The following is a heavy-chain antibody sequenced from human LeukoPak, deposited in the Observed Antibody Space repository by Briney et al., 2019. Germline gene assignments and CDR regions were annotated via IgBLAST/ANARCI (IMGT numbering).Heavy chain of an antibody. J-gene: IGHJ3*02. CDR2: ISYDGSNK. V-gene: IGHV3-30-3*01. Sequence: PGGSLRLSCAASGFTFSSYAMHWVRQAPGKGLEWVAVISYDGSNKYYADSVKGRFTISRDNSKNTLYLQMNSLRAEDTAVYYCAREEIQLWETESGAFDIWGQGTMVTVSS. CDR1: GFTFSSYA. D-gene: IGHD5-18*01. CDR3: AREEIQLWETESGAFDI.